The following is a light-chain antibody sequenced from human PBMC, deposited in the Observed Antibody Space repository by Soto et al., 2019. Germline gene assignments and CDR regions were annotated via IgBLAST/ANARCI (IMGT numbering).Light chain of an antibody. CDR2: EVS. J-gene: IGLJ1*01. Sequence: QSALTQPPPASGSPGQSVTISCTGTGNDVGGYNSVSWYQHHPGKAPKLMIYEVSKRPSGVPDRFSGSKSGNTASLTVSGLQAEDEADYYCSSYAGSNNGYGFGTGTKVTVL. V-gene: IGLV2-8*01. CDR3: SSYAGSNNGYG. CDR1: GNDVGGYNS.